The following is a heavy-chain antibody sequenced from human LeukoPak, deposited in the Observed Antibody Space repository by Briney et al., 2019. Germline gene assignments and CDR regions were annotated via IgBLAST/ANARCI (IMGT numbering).Heavy chain of an antibody. CDR1: GGSFSGYY. CDR3: ARAPWIQLWFPPANLYYFDY. J-gene: IGHJ4*02. Sequence: SETLYLTCAVYGGSFSGYYWSWIRQPPGKGLEWIGEINHSGSTNYNPSLKSRVTISVDTSKNQFSLKLSSVTAADTAVYYCARAPWIQLWFPPANLYYFDYWGQGTLVTVSS. V-gene: IGHV4-34*01. CDR2: INHSGST. D-gene: IGHD5-18*01.